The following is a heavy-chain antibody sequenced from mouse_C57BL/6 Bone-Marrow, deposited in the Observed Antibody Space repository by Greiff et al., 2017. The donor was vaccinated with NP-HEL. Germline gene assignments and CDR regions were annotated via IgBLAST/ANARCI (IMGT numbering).Heavy chain of an antibody. CDR3: ARSLRLRRGFAY. CDR1: GYSFTGYY. V-gene: IGHV1-42*01. D-gene: IGHD2-2*01. J-gene: IGHJ3*01. Sequence: EVQLVESGPELVKPGASVKISCKASGYSFTGYYMNWVKQSPEKSLEWIGEINPSTGGTTYNQKFKAKATLTVDKSSSTAYMQLKSLTSEDSAVYYCARSLRLRRGFAYWGQGTLVTVSA. CDR2: INPSTGGT.